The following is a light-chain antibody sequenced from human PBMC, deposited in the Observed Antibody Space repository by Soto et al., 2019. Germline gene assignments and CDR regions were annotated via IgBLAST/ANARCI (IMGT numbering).Light chain of an antibody. J-gene: IGKJ1*01. CDR2: GAS. CDR1: QSVSNN. V-gene: IGKV3-15*01. Sequence: ENVMTQSPATLSVSLGERATRSCRASQSVSNNYLAWYQQKPGQAPRLLMYGASTRATGIPARFSGSGSGTEFTLTISSLQSEDFAIYYCQQYNNWPRTFGQGTKVDIK. CDR3: QQYNNWPRT.